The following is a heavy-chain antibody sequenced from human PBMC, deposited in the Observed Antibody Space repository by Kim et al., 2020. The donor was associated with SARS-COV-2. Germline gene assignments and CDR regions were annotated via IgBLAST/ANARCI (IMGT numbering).Heavy chain of an antibody. D-gene: IGHD3-3*01. J-gene: IGHJ6*02. CDR3: AKGYYDFWSGYYHYYYGMDV. Sequence: RFTISRDNAKNTLYLQMNSLRAEDTAVYYCAKGYYDFWSGYYHYYYGMDVWGQGTTVTVSS. V-gene: IGHV3-30*02.